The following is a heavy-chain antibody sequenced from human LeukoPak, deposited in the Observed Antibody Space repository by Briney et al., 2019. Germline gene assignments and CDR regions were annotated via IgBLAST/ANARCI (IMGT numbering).Heavy chain of an antibody. CDR1: GGSFSGYY. Sequence: SETLSLTCAVYGGSFSGYYWSWIRQPPGKGLEWIGEINHSGSTNYNPSLKSRVTISVDTSKNQFSLKLSSVTAADTAVYYCAGTSTMVRGVIRNYWGQGTLVTVSS. D-gene: IGHD3-10*01. CDR3: AGTSTMVRGVIRNY. J-gene: IGHJ4*02. CDR2: INHSGST. V-gene: IGHV4-34*01.